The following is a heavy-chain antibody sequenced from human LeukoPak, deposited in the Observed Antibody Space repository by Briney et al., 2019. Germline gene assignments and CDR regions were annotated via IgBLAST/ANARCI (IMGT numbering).Heavy chain of an antibody. Sequence: GRSLRLSCAASGFTFSSYGMHWVRQAPGKGLEWVAFISYDGSNKYYADSVKGRFTISRDNSKNTRYLQMISLRTEDTAVYYCAKAKEMGYSSGWHEGAEYFQHWGQGTLVTVSS. D-gene: IGHD6-19*01. CDR3: AKAKEMGYSSGWHEGAEYFQH. J-gene: IGHJ1*01. CDR2: ISYDGSNK. V-gene: IGHV3-30*18. CDR1: GFTFSSYG.